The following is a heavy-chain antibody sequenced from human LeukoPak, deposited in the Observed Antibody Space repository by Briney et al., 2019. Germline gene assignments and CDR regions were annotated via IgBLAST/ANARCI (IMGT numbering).Heavy chain of an antibody. J-gene: IGHJ5*02. D-gene: IGHD5-18*01. CDR2: IYWDDDN. CDR3: AHRRYTAGCNWFDP. CDR1: GFSLSTSGVG. V-gene: IGHV2-5*02. Sequence: SGPTLVNPTQTLTLTCTFSGFSLSTSGVGVGWIRQPPGKALEWLAVIYWDDDNRYSPSLRNRLTITKDTSKNQVVLKMTNMDPVDTATYYCAHRRYTAGCNWFDPWGQGTLVTVSS.